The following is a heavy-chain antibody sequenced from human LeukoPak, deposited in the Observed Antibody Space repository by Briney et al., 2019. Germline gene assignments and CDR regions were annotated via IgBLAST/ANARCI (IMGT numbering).Heavy chain of an antibody. Sequence: PGGSLRLSCAASGFTFTSYTMNWVRQAPGKGLVWVSFISSSSSYIYYADSVKGRFTISRDNAKNSLYLQMNNLRAEDTAVYYCARDMATVTLDYWGQGTLVTVSS. D-gene: IGHD4-17*01. CDR1: GFTFTSYT. CDR3: ARDMATVTLDY. CDR2: ISSSSSYI. J-gene: IGHJ4*02. V-gene: IGHV3-21*01.